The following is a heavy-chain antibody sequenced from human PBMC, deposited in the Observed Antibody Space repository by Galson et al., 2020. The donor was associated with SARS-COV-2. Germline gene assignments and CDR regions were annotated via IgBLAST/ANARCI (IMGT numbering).Heavy chain of an antibody. CDR2: IWYDGSNK. V-gene: IGHV3-33*01. CDR3: AMAAARYYYYYMDG. D-gene: IGHD2-15*01. CDR1: GFTFSSYG. J-gene: IGHJ6*03. Sequence: GGSLRLSCAASGFTFSSYGMHWVRQAPGKGLEWVAVIWYDGSNKYYADSVKGRFTISRDNSKNTLYLQMNSLRAEDTAVYYCAMAAARYYYYYMDGWGKGTTVTVSS.